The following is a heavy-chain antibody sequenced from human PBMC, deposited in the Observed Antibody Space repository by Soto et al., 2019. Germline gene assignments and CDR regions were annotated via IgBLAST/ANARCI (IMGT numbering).Heavy chain of an antibody. CDR2: IVVGSGNT. CDR3: AASLAYGSGSYYDSNQYYYYGMDV. V-gene: IGHV1-58*02. J-gene: IGHJ6*02. CDR1: GFGFTSSA. D-gene: IGHD3-10*01. Sequence: GASVKVSCEASGFGFTSSARQWVRQARGQRLEWIGWIVVGSGNTNYAQKFQERVTITRDMSTSTAYMELSSLRSEDTAVYYCAASLAYGSGSYYDSNQYYYYGMDVWGQGTTVTVSS.